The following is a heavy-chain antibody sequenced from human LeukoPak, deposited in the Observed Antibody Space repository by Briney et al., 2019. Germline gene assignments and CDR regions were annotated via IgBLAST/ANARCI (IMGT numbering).Heavy chain of an antibody. V-gene: IGHV1-18*01. CDR1: GYTFTIYG. J-gene: IGHJ6*02. CDR2: ISAYNGNT. CDR3: ARDALRGYSHTYYYYGMDV. D-gene: IGHD5-18*01. Sequence: ASVKVSCKASGYTFTIYGISWVRQAPGQGLEWMGWISAYNGNTNYAQKLQGRVTMTTDTSTSTAYMELRSLRSDDTAVYYCARDALRGYSHTYYYYGMDVWGQGTTVTVSS.